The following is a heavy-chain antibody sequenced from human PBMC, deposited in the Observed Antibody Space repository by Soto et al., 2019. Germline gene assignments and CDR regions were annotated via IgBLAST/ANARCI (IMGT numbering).Heavy chain of an antibody. CDR2: FDPEDGET. V-gene: IGHV1-24*01. J-gene: IGHJ4*02. CDR1: GYTLTELS. CDR3: ATDATTLHYDFWSGPPPLDY. Sequence: PSVKVSCKVSGYTLTELSMHWVRQAPGKGLEWMGGFDPEDGETIYAQKFQGRVTMTEDTSTDTAYMELSSLRSEDTAVYYCATDATTLHYDFWSGPPPLDYWGQGTLVTVSS. D-gene: IGHD3-3*01.